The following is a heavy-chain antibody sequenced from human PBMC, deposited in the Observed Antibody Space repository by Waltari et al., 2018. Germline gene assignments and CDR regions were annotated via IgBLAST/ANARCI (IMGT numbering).Heavy chain of an antibody. CDR2: INHSGST. Sequence: QEQLKQWGAGLLKPSETLSLTCAVYGGSFSGYYWSWIRQPPGKGLEWIGEINHSGSTNDNPSRKSRVSISVDTAKNQVSLKLSSVSAADTAVYYCARGPRGSSSWYLAEYFQHWGQGTLVTVSS. D-gene: IGHD6-13*01. CDR1: GGSFSGYY. J-gene: IGHJ1*01. V-gene: IGHV4-34*01. CDR3: ARGPRGSSSWYLAEYFQH.